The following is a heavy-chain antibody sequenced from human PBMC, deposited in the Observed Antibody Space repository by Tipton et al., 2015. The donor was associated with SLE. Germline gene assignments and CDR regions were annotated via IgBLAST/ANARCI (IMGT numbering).Heavy chain of an antibody. CDR2: IYYSGST. CDR1: GGSISSNNHY. CDR3: EGTKDVFDV. J-gene: IGHJ3*01. V-gene: IGHV4-39*07. D-gene: IGHD2-8*01. Sequence: TLSLTCTVSGGSISSNNHYWGWIRQPPGKGLEYIGTIYYSGSTSYNPSLKSRVTISVDTSKNQFSLKLTSVTAADTAVYYCEGTKDVFDVWGLGTTVTVSS.